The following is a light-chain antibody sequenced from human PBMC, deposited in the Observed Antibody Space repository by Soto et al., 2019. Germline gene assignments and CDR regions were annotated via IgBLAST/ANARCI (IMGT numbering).Light chain of an antibody. V-gene: IGKV3-15*01. J-gene: IGKJ1*01. CDR2: GAS. CDR1: QSVSSH. CDR3: QQYKTWRT. Sequence: EIVKTQSPGTLSVSPGARVTLSCRASQSVSSHLAWYQQKPGQAPRLLIYGASTRATGIPARFICSGSGTEFTLTISSLQSEDFALYYCQQYKTWRTFGQGTKVEIK.